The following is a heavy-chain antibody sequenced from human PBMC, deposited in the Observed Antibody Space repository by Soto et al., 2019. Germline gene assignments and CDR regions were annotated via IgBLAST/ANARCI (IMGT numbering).Heavy chain of an antibody. V-gene: IGHV5-10-1*01. CDR2: IDPSDSYT. CDR1: GYSFTSYW. CDR3: ARHFLPRNYYGSGSYLDI. D-gene: IGHD3-10*01. Sequence: PGESLKISCKGSGYSFTSYWISWVRQMPGKGLEWMGRIDPSDSYTNYSPSFQGHVTISADKSISTAYLQWSSLKASDTAMYYCARHFLPRNYYGSGSYLDIWGQGTMVTVSS. J-gene: IGHJ3*02.